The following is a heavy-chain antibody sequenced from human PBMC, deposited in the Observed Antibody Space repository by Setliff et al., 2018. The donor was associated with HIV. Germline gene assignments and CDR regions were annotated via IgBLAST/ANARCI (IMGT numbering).Heavy chain of an antibody. V-gene: IGHV4-39*01. Sequence: SETLSLTCNVSGGSLSSSLQYWGWVRQSPGKGLEWIGTISYSGHTYYNPSLKSRVTISVDTSKSQFSLNLNSMTAADTAIYYCARRGSSWYSHWFDLWGQGTLVTVSS. CDR2: ISYSGHT. CDR1: GGSLSSSLQY. D-gene: IGHD6-13*01. CDR3: ARRGSSWYSHWFDL. J-gene: IGHJ5*02.